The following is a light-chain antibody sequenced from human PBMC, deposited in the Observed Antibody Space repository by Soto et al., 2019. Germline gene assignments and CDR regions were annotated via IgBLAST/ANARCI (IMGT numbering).Light chain of an antibody. CDR2: DAS. Sequence: EIVMTQSPATLSVSPGERATLSCRASQSVSRNVAWYQQKPGQAPSLLIHDASTRATGISVRFSGSGSGTEFTLTISSLQSEDVAVYYCQQYNNWLWTFGQGTKVEIK. CDR1: QSVSRN. J-gene: IGKJ1*01. CDR3: QQYNNWLWT. V-gene: IGKV3-15*01.